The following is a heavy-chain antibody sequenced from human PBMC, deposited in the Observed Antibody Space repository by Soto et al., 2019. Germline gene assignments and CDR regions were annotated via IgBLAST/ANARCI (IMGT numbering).Heavy chain of an antibody. CDR1: GFTFSSSD. CDR3: AKGGGGDHGY. V-gene: IGHV3-23*01. Sequence: EVQLLESGGGLVRPGGSLRLSCAASGFTFSSSDMSWVRQAPGKGLEWVSSVTTAGVPTDYADSVKGRFTISRDNSNNPLYLQMNRLRAQDTAVYYCAKGGGGDHGYWGQGTLVAVSS. D-gene: IGHD2-21*02. J-gene: IGHJ4*02. CDR2: VTTAGVPT.